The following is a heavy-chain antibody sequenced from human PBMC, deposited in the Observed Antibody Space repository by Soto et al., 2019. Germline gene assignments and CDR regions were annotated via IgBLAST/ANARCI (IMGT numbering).Heavy chain of an antibody. D-gene: IGHD3-10*01. CDR3: ARRERYYGSPGWFDP. V-gene: IGHV4-39*01. Sequence: LSLTCTVSGGSISSFAYYWGWIRQPPGKGLEWIGTVYYNENTYYNPSLKSRVTISVDTAKNQFSLNLRSVTAADTAIYFCARRERYYGSPGWFDPWGQGTLVTVS. J-gene: IGHJ5*02. CDR1: GGSISSFAYY. CDR2: VYYNENT.